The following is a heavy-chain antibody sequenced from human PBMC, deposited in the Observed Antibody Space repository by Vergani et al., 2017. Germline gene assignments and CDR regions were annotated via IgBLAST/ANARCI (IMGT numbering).Heavy chain of an antibody. D-gene: IGHD3-10*01. J-gene: IGHJ4*02. CDR3: ARLAKPDKLLWFGETPAGNDDY. CDR2: IYYSGST. CDR1: GGSISSSSYY. V-gene: IGHV4-39*01. Sequence: QLQLQESGPGLVRPSETLSLTCTVSGGSISSSSYYWGWIRQPPGKGLEWIGSIYYSGSTYYNPSLKSRVTISVDTSKNQFSLKLNSVTAADTAVYYCARLAKPDKLLWFGETPAGNDDYWGQGTLVTVSS.